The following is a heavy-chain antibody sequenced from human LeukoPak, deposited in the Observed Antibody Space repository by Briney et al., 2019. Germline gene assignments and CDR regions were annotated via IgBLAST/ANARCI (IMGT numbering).Heavy chain of an antibody. CDR2: IYYSGST. Sequence: SQTLSLTCTVSGGSISSGDYYWSWIRQPPGKGLEWIGYIYYSGSTYYNPSLKSRVTISVDTSKNQFSLKLSSVTAADTAVYYRARDSPPYWGAGGIDYWGQGTLVTVSS. V-gene: IGHV4-30-4*01. J-gene: IGHJ4*02. CDR3: ARDSPPYWGAGGIDY. CDR1: GGSISSGDYY. D-gene: IGHD1-26*01.